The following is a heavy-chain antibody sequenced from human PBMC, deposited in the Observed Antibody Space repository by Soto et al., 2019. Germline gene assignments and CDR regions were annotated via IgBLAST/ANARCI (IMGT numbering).Heavy chain of an antibody. D-gene: IGHD2-2*01. CDR2: ISLYSDGT. J-gene: IGHJ5*02. CDR3: ARVVPGAEAWFCT. CDR1: GYPFSNYG. V-gene: IGHV1-18*01. Sequence: SVQVSCKTSGYPFSNYGITWVRQAPGQPLEWLGWISLYSDGTNYAQKFQGRVSMTTDTSTTTAYMELRSLRSDDTAVYYCARVVPGAEAWFCTWGQGTLVTLSS.